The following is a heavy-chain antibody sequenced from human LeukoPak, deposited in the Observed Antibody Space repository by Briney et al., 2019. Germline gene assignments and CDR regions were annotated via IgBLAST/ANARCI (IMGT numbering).Heavy chain of an antibody. CDR1: GGSISSYY. Sequence: PSETLSLTCTVSGGSISSYYWSWIRQPAGKGLEWIGRIYTSGSTNYNPSLKSRVTISVDTSKNQFSLKLSSVTAADTAVYYCARGQWLVHYYYYGMDVWGKGTTVTVSS. D-gene: IGHD6-19*01. J-gene: IGHJ6*04. CDR2: IYTSGST. CDR3: ARGQWLVHYYYYGMDV. V-gene: IGHV4-4*07.